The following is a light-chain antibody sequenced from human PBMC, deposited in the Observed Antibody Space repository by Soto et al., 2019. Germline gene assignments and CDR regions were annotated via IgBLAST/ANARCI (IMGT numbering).Light chain of an antibody. CDR2: EVS. V-gene: IGLV2-14*01. Sequence: QSALTQPASVSGSPGQSITISCTGTSSDVGGYNYVSWYQQHPGKAPKRMIYEVSNRPSGVSNRFSGSKSGNTASLNISGLQAEDEADYYCSSYTSRSTLVFGTGTKLTVL. J-gene: IGLJ1*01. CDR1: SSDVGGYNY. CDR3: SSYTSRSTLV.